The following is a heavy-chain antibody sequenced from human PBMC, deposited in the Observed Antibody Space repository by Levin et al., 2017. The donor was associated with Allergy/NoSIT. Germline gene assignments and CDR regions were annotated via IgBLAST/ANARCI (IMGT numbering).Heavy chain of an antibody. J-gene: IGHJ4*02. D-gene: IGHD4-17*01. Sequence: LSLTCAASGFTFRNYYMTWVRQAPGKGLEWVANIKEDGSDKYYVDSVKGRFSISRDNAKNSLYLEMNSLRDEDTAVYYCAREGGVEATVTTGFDYWGPGTLVAVSS. CDR1: GFTFRNYY. CDR3: AREGGVEATVTTGFDY. V-gene: IGHV3-7*01. CDR2: IKEDGSDK.